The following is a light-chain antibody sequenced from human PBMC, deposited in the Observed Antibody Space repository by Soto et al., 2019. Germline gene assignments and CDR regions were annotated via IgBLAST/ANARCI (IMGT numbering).Light chain of an antibody. CDR1: SSDVGYYNL. Sequence: QSALTQPASVSGSPGQSITISCTGTSSDVGYYNLVSWYQQHPGKAPILMIYEDTKRHSGVSNRFSGSKSGNTASLTISGLQAEDEADYYCCSYAGSSPSYVFGTGTKLTVL. CDR3: CSYAGSSPSYV. CDR2: EDT. J-gene: IGLJ1*01. V-gene: IGLV2-23*01.